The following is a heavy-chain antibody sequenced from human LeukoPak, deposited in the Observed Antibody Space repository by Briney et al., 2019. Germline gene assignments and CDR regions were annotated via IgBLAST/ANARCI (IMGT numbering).Heavy chain of an antibody. Sequence: GGSLRLSCAAAGFTFCSDSINWVRQAPGKGLEWVSSISSSSSYIYYADSVKGRFTISRDNAKNSLYLHMNSLRAEDTAVYYCASNNRQNTADNAFYIWGQGTMVTVSS. D-gene: IGHD2/OR15-2a*01. V-gene: IGHV3-21*01. CDR1: GFTFCSDS. CDR3: ASNNRQNTADNAFYI. CDR2: ISSSSSYI. J-gene: IGHJ3*02.